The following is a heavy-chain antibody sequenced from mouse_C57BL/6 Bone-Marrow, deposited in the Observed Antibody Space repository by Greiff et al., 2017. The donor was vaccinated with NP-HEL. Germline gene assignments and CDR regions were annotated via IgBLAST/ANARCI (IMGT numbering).Heavy chain of an antibody. D-gene: IGHD2-3*01. CDR2: IRSKSNNYAT. Sequence: EVQGVESGGGLVQPKGSLKLSCAASGFRFNTYAMNWVRQAPGKGLEWVARIRSKSNNYATYYANSLKDRFTISRDDSESMLYLQMNNLKTEDTAMYYGVRQGYDGYYLDYWGQGTTLTVSS. CDR3: VRQGYDGYYLDY. V-gene: IGHV10-1*01. J-gene: IGHJ2*01. CDR1: GFRFNTYA.